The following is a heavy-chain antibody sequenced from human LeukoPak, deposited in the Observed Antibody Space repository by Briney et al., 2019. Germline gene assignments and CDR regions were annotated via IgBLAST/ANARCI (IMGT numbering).Heavy chain of an antibody. Sequence: PGGSLRLSCAASGFTVSSNYMSWVRQAPGKGLEWVSVIYSGGSTYYADSVKGRFTISRHNSKNTLYLQMNSLRAEDTAVYYCAREGNDCGDYVAVWGQGTLVTVSS. J-gene: IGHJ4*02. CDR3: AREGNDCGDYVAV. V-gene: IGHV3-53*04. D-gene: IGHD4-17*01. CDR2: IYSGGST. CDR1: GFTVSSNY.